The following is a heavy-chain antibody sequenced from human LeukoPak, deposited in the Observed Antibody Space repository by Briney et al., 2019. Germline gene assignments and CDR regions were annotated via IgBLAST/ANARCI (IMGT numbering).Heavy chain of an antibody. CDR2: IYHSGRA. Sequence: SETLSLTCAVSGGSISSDNWWIWVRQPPGKGLEWIGEIYHSGRANYNPSLKSRVNMSVDKPKNQFSLSLSSVTAADTAVYHCARGLYGSDSYWGQGNLVTVSS. CDR1: GGSISSDNW. CDR3: ARGLYGSDSY. J-gene: IGHJ4*02. D-gene: IGHD6-19*01. V-gene: IGHV4-4*02.